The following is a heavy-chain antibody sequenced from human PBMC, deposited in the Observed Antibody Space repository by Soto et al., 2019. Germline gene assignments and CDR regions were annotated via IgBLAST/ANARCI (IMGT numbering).Heavy chain of an antibody. J-gene: IGHJ5*02. V-gene: IGHV3-33*01. CDR3: ARGGVVTAEAP. CDR1: GFTFSNYG. D-gene: IGHD2-21*02. CDR2: IWYDGSNK. Sequence: QVQLVESGGGVVQPGRSLRLSCAASGFTFSNYGMHWVRQAPGKGLEWVAAIWYDGSNKYYADSVKGRFTISRDNSKNTLYLQMNSLRAEDTAVYYCARGGVVTAEAPSGQGTLVTVSS.